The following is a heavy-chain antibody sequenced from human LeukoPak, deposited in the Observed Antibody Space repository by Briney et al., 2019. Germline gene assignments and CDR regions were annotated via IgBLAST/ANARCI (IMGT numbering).Heavy chain of an antibody. CDR2: IYYSGST. J-gene: IGHJ6*02. CDR1: GGSISSYY. V-gene: IGHV4-59*01. Sequence: SETLSLTCTVSGGSISSYYLSWIRQPPGKGLEWIGYIYYSGSTNYNPSLKSRVTISADTSKSQFSLKLSSVTAADTAVYYCARVGYYYYAMDVWGQGTTVTVSS. CDR3: ARVGYYYYAMDV.